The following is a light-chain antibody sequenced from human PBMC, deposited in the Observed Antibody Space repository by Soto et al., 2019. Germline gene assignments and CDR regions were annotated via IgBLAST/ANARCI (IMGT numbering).Light chain of an antibody. V-gene: IGKV3D-15*01. J-gene: IGKJ4*01. CDR2: GAS. Sequence: EVVMTQSPATLSVSPGERATLSCRASQSVYSNLAWYQLKPGQAPRLLIYGASTRATGIPARFSGSGSGTEVTLTISSLQSEDFAIYYCKQYNNWPLTFGGGTKVEIK. CDR1: QSVYSN. CDR3: KQYNNWPLT.